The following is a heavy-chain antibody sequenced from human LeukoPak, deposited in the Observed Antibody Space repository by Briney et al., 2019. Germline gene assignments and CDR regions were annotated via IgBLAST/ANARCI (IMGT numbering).Heavy chain of an antibody. J-gene: IGHJ6*03. CDR1: RFTFSSYS. CDR3: ARVGPWVNPDYHYYYMDV. Sequence: GGSLRLSCAASRFTFSSYSMNWARQAPGKGLEWVSSISSSGSYIYYADSVKGRFTISRDNAKNSLYLQMIRLRAEDTAVYYCARVGPWVNPDYHYYYMDVWGKGTTVTVSS. CDR2: ISSSGSYI. V-gene: IGHV3-21*01. D-gene: IGHD1-14*01.